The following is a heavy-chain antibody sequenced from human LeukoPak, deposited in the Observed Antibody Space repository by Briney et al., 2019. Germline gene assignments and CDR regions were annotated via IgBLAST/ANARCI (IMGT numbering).Heavy chain of an antibody. CDR3: AKDYVGVGYCTSSGCYVGGYYYYGMDV. CDR1: GFTFDKYV. CDR2: ISWDGGTT. J-gene: IGHJ6*02. Sequence: PGGSLRLSCAASGFTFDKYVLHWVRQAPGKGLEWVSLISWDGGTTYYADSAKGRFTISRDNSKNSLYLQMNSLRAEDTALYYCAKDYVGVGYCTSSGCYVGGYYYYGMDVWGQGTTVTVSS. V-gene: IGHV3-43D*03. D-gene: IGHD2-2*01.